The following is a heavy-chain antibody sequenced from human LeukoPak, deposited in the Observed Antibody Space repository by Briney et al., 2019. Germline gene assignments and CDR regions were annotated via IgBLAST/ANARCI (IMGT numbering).Heavy chain of an antibody. D-gene: IGHD3-22*01. CDR2: ITAGGGSI. V-gene: IGHV3-23*01. J-gene: IGHJ4*02. CDR1: GFYFSSHA. Sequence: PGGSLRLSCAASGFYFSSHAMTWFRQTPTKGLEWVSSITAGGGSIQYADFVKGRFTISRDNSKNTLYLQMNSLRAEDTAIYFCAYYDSSGYYYGRLRYWGQGTPVTVSS. CDR3: AYYDSSGYYYGRLRY.